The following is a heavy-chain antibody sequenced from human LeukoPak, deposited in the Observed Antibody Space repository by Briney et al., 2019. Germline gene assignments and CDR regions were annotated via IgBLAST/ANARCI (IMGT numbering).Heavy chain of an antibody. CDR2: INHSGST. CDR1: GGSFSGYY. D-gene: IGHD3-10*01. V-gene: IGHV4-34*01. Sequence: PSETLSLTCAVYGGSFSGYYWSWIRQPPGKGLEWIGEINHSGSTNYNPSLKSRVTMSVDTSKNQFSLKLSSVTAADTAVYYCASTILWFGELFGYWGQGTLVTVSS. J-gene: IGHJ4*02. CDR3: ASTILWFGELFGY.